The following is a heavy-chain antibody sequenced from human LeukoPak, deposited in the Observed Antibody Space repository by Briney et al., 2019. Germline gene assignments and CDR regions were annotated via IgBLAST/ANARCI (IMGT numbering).Heavy chain of an antibody. V-gene: IGHV4-30-4*01. CDR3: ARDQLVMVRRNYYYYYGMDV. J-gene: IGHJ6*02. CDR1: GGSISSGDYY. Sequence: PSETLSLTCTVSGGSISSGDYYWSWIRQPPGKGLEWIGYIYYSGSTYYNPSLKSRVTISVVTSKNQFSLKLSSVTAADTAVYYCARDQLVMVRRNYYYYYGMDVWGQGTTVTVSS. D-gene: IGHD3-10*01. CDR2: IYYSGST.